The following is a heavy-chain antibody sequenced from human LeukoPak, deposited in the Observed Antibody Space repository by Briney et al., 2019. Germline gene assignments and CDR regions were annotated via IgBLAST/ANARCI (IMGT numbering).Heavy chain of an antibody. D-gene: IGHD2-15*01. CDR2: IYYSGST. J-gene: IGHJ3*02. Sequence: PSETLSLTCTVSGGSISSYYWSWIRQPPGKGLEWIGSIYYSGSTYYNPSLKSRVTISVDTSKNQFSLKLSSVTAADTAVYYCALPPAGYCSGGSCYSRSGAFDIWGQGTMVTVSS. CDR3: ALPPAGYCSGGSCYSRSGAFDI. CDR1: GGSISSYY. V-gene: IGHV4-59*04.